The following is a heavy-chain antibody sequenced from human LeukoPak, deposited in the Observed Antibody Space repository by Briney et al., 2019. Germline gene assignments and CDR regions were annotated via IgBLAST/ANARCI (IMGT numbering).Heavy chain of an antibody. CDR2: ISYDGSNK. Sequence: PGGSLRLSCAASGFTFSSYAMHWVRQAPGKGLEWVAVISYDGSNKHYADSVKGRFTISRDNSKNTLYLQMNSLRAEDTAVYYCARGLMIVVVNGPLLWGQGTLVTVSS. V-gene: IGHV3-30*04. D-gene: IGHD3-22*01. J-gene: IGHJ4*02. CDR1: GFTFSSYA. CDR3: ARGLMIVVVNGPLL.